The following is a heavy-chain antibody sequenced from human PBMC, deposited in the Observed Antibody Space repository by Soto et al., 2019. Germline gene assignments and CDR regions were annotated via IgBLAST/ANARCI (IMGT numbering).Heavy chain of an antibody. CDR1: AGSISSGGYY. CDR3: ARGGITIFGVVITAFDY. D-gene: IGHD3-3*01. Sequence: SETLSLTCTVSAGSISSGGYYWSWIRQHPGKGLEWIGYIYYSGSTYYNPSLKSRVSISVDTSKNQFSLKLSSVTAADTAVYYCARGGITIFGVVITAFDYWGQGTLVTVSS. CDR2: IYYSGST. V-gene: IGHV4-31*03. J-gene: IGHJ4*02.